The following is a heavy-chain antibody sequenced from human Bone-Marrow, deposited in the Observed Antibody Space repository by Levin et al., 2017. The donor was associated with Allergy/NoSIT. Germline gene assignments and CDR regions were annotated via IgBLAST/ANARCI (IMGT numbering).Heavy chain of an antibody. V-gene: IGHV3-33*01. CDR1: GFSFSNYA. D-gene: IGHD1-26*01. CDR2: IWYDGYTK. Sequence: PGGSLRLSCAASGFSFSNYAMHWVRQAPGKGLEWMAVIWYDGYTKYYGDSVKGRFTISRDNSKNTLFLQMNSLRAEDTALYYCATDTGTKYERGFFDNWGQGTLVIVSS. CDR3: ATDTGTKYERGFFDN. J-gene: IGHJ4*02.